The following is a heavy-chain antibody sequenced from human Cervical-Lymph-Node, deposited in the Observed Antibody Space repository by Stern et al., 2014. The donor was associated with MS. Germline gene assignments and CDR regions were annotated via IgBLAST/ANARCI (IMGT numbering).Heavy chain of an antibody. D-gene: IGHD1/OR15-1a*01. J-gene: IGHJ6*02. CDR1: GGSISSGGYY. CDR3: ARGGRTPHFYGLDV. Sequence: QVQLQESGPRLVKPAQTVSLTCTVSGGSISSGGYYWNWIRQYPGEGLEWIGYIYYSGSTYYNPSLKSLVTISVDTSKTQFPLNVSSVAAADTAVYYCARGGRTPHFYGLDVWGQGTTVTVSS. CDR2: IYYSGST. V-gene: IGHV4-31*01.